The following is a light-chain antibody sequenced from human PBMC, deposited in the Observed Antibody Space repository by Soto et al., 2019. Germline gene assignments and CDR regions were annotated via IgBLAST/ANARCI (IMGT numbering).Light chain of an antibody. CDR3: QHYNSFFPALT. J-gene: IGKJ1*01. Sequence: DIQMTQSPSTLSASVGDRVTITCRASQSISPSLAWYQQKPGKAPEPLIYDASSLESGVPLRFSGSGSGTEFTLTISSLQPDDFATYYCQHYNSFFPALTFGQGTKVDIK. V-gene: IGKV1-5*01. CDR1: QSISPS. CDR2: DAS.